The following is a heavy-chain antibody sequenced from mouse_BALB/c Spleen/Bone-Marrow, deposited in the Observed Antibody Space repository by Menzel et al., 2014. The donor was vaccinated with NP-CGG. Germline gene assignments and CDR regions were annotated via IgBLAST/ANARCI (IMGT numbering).Heavy chain of an antibody. CDR3: ARDYLYYFDY. D-gene: IGHD2-1*01. CDR2: IRNKANGYTT. CDR1: GFTFXDHY. V-gene: IGHV7-3*02. J-gene: IGHJ2*01. Sequence: EVMLVESGGGLVQPGGFLRLSCATSGFTFXDHYMSWVRQPPGKALEWLGFIRNKANGYTTEYSASVKGRFTISRDNSHSIVYLQMNTLRAEDSATYYCARDYLYYFDYWGQGTTLTVSS.